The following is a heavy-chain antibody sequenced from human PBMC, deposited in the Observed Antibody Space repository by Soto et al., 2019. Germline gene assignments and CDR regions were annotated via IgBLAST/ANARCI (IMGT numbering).Heavy chain of an antibody. CDR2: IIPIFVTA. V-gene: IGHV1-69*13. CDR3: ATGFLEWLLSDSFAY. CDR1: GGTFSSYA. Sequence: SVKVSCKASGGTFSSYAISWVRQAPGQGLEWMGGIIPIFVTANYAQKFQGRVTITADEATSTAYMELSSLRSDDTAVYYCATGFLEWLLSDSFAYWGPGTVVTVSS. D-gene: IGHD3-3*01. J-gene: IGHJ4*02.